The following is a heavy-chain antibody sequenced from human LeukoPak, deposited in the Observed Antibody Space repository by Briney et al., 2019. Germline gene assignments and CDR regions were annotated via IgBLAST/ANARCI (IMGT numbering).Heavy chain of an antibody. V-gene: IGHV4-59*12. J-gene: IGHJ4*02. Sequence: SETLSLTCTVSGGSISSYYWSWIRQPPGKGLEWIGYIYYSGSTNYNPSLKSRVTMSVDTSKNQFSLKLSSVTAADTAVYYCARDHSSSWYYFDYRGQGTLVTVSS. CDR3: ARDHSSSWYYFDY. CDR1: GGSISSYY. D-gene: IGHD6-13*01. CDR2: IYYSGST.